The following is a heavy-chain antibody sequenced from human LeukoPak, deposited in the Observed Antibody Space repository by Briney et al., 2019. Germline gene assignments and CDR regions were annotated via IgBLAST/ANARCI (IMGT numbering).Heavy chain of an antibody. J-gene: IGHJ4*02. CDR1: GGTFSSYA. V-gene: IGHV1-69*04. D-gene: IGHD4-17*01. CDR3: ARDYGNVDY. Sequence: PVKVSCKASGGTFSSYAISWVRQAPGQGLEWMGRIIPILGIANYAQKFQGRVTITADKSTSTAYMELSSLRSEDTAVYYCARDYGNVDYWGQGTLVTVSS. CDR2: IIPILGIA.